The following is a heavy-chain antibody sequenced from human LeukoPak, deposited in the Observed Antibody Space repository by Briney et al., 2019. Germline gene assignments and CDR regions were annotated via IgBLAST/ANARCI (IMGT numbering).Heavy chain of an antibody. CDR2: IYYSGST. CDR1: GGSISSSSYY. CDR3: ARTDSGGYYFGDY. V-gene: IGHV4-39*01. D-gene: IGHD3-22*01. Sequence: SETLSLTCTVPGGSISSSSYYWGWIRQPPGKGLEWIGSIYYSGSTYYNPSLKSRVTISVDTSKNQFSLKLRSVTAADAAVYYCARTDSGGYYFGDYWGQGTLVTVSS. J-gene: IGHJ4*02.